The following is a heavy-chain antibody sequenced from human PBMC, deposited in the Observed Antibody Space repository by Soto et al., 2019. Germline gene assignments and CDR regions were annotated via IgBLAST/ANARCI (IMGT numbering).Heavy chain of an antibody. D-gene: IGHD6-19*01. V-gene: IGHV3-23*01. CDR2: ISGSGGST. CDR1: GFTFTSYA. J-gene: IGHJ4*02. Sequence: PGGSLRLSCAASGFTFTSYAMSWVRQAPGKGLEWVSAISGSGGSTYYADSVKGRFTISRDNSKNTLYLQMNSLRAEDTAVYYCTKGTAARPVAAVAGLFDYWGQGTLVTVSS. CDR3: TKGTAARPVAAVAGLFDY.